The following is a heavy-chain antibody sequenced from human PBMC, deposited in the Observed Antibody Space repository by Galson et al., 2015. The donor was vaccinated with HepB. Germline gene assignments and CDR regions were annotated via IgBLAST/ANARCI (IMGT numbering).Heavy chain of an antibody. Sequence: SVKVSCKASGYTFTGYYVHWVRQAPGQGLEWMGWINPNSGGTDYAQKFRGRVTMTRDTSISTAYMELSRLRSDDTAIYYCARPDPVYCSGGGCYHPFDYWGQGTLVTVPS. J-gene: IGHJ4*02. CDR2: INPNSGGT. D-gene: IGHD2-15*01. V-gene: IGHV1-2*02. CDR1: GYTFTGYY. CDR3: ARPDPVYCSGGGCYHPFDY.